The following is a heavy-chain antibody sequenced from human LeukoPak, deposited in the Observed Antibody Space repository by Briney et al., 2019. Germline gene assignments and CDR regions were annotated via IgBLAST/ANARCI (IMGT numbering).Heavy chain of an antibody. D-gene: IGHD3-10*01. Sequence: ASVKVSCKASGYTFTSYYMHWVRQAPGQGLEWMGIINPSGGSTSYAQKFQGRVTMTRDTSTSTVYMELSSLRSEDTAVYYCAREGDGSGSYYEYYFDYWGQGTLVTVPS. CDR2: INPSGGST. J-gene: IGHJ4*02. CDR3: AREGDGSGSYYEYYFDY. V-gene: IGHV1-46*01. CDR1: GYTFTSYY.